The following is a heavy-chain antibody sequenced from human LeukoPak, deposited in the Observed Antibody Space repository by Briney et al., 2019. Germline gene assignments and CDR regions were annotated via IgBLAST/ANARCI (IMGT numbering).Heavy chain of an antibody. CDR3: ARGGPSCSGGCCYDYFGY. V-gene: IGHV3-48*03. D-gene: IGHD2-15*01. CDR1: GYTLLCDV. J-gene: IGHJ4*02. Sequence: GGSLLQSCSVSGYTLLCDVITSGRQAPGKGLEWVSYISSSGSTTYVDSVKGRFTISRDNARNSLYLQMNSLRGEDTAVYNCARGGPSCSGGCCYDYFGYWGQGTLVTVSS. CDR2: ISSSGSTT.